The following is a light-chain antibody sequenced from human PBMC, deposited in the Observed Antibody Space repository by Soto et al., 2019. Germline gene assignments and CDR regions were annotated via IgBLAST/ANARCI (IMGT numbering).Light chain of an antibody. V-gene: IGLV3-21*04. J-gene: IGLJ2*01. CDR3: QLWHSTGDNQDVI. CDR1: NIGSKS. Sequence: SYELTQPPSASVPPGETARITCGGNNIGSKSVHWYQHKPGQAPVLVMYYDSDRPSGLPERFSGSNSGNTATLDISTVSAGDEADESCQLWHSTGDNQDVIFGGGTKVTVL. CDR2: YDS.